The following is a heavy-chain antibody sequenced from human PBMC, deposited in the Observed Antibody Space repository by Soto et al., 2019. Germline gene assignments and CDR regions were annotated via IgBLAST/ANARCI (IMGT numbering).Heavy chain of an antibody. CDR2: ISGSGGST. CDR3: AKDGVAWKSSSSS. V-gene: IGHV3-23*01. J-gene: IGHJ5*02. D-gene: IGHD6-13*01. CDR1: GFTFSSYA. Sequence: EVQLLESGEGLVQPGGSLRLSCAASGFTFSSYAMSWVRQAPGKGLEWVSAISGSGGSTYYADSVKGRFTISRDNSKNTLYLQMNSLRAEDTAVYYCAKDGVAWKSSSSSWGQGTLVTVSS.